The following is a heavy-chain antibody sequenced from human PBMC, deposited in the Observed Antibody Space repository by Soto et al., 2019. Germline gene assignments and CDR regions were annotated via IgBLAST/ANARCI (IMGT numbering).Heavy chain of an antibody. D-gene: IGHD3-10*01. CDR1: GFTFSSYS. CDR3: ARVGNYDGSGSYYYYMDF. J-gene: IGHJ6*03. V-gene: IGHV3-48*01. CDR2: ISSSSSTI. Sequence: PGGSLRLSCAASGFTFSSYSMNWVRQAPGKGLEWVSYISSSSSTIYYADSVKGRFTISRDNAKNSLYLQMNSLRAEDTAVYYCARVGNYDGSGSYYYYMDFWGKGTTVTVSS.